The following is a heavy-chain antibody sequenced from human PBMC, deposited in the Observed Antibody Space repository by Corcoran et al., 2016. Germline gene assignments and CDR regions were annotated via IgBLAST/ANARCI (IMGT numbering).Heavy chain of an antibody. V-gene: IGHV3-7*03. CDR2: IKQDGSEK. CDR1: GFTFSSYW. CDR3: ARDCSSTSCRDY. J-gene: IGHJ4*02. Sequence: EVQLVESGGGLVQPGGSLRLSCAASGFTFSSYWISWVRQAPGKGLEWVANIKQDGSEKYYVDSVKGRFTISRDNAKNSLYLQMNSLRAEDTAVYYCARDCSSTSCRDYWGQGTLVTVSS. D-gene: IGHD2-2*01.